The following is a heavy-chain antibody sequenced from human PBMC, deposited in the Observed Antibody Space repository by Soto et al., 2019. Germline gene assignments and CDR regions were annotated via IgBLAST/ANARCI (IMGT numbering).Heavy chain of an antibody. J-gene: IGHJ5*02. CDR3: AREGGVVGATTATEWFDP. D-gene: IGHD1-26*01. CDR2: ISYDGSNK. CDR1: GFTFSIYA. Sequence: QVQLVESGGGVVQPGRSLRLSCAASGFTFSIYAIHWVRQAPGKGLEWVAVISYDGSNKYYADSVKGRFTISRDNSKNTLYLQMNSLRAEDTAVYYCAREGGVVGATTATEWFDPWGQGTLVTVSS. V-gene: IGHV3-30-3*01.